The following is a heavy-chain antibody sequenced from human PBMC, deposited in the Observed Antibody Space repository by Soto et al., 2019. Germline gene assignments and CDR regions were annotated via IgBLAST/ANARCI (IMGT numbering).Heavy chain of an antibody. Sequence: SETLSLTCTVSGGSISSYYWSWIRQPPGKGLEWIGYIYYSGSTNYNPSLKSRVTISVDTSKNQFSLKLSSVTAADTAVYYCARASSRRGPYYYDPWGQGTLVTVSS. CDR1: GGSISSYY. D-gene: IGHD3-10*01. V-gene: IGHV4-59*01. CDR2: IYYSGST. J-gene: IGHJ5*02. CDR3: ARASSRRGPYYYDP.